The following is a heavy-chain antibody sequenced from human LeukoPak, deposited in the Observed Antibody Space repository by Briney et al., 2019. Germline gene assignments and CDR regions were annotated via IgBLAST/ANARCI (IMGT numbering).Heavy chain of an antibody. CDR3: AKGGYSTGWYSPWYFDL. CDR2: MNPDNGNT. Sequence: ASVKVSCKASGYPFNNYDIHWMRQATGQGLEWMGWMNPDNGNTDSAQKFQGRVTITRNTSISTVYMELRSLRSEDTAVYYCAKGGYSTGWYSPWYFDLWGRGTLVTASS. D-gene: IGHD6-19*01. CDR1: GYPFNNYD. J-gene: IGHJ2*01. V-gene: IGHV1-8*03.